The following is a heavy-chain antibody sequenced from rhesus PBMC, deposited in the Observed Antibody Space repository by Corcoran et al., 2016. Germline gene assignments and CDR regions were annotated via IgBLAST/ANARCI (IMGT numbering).Heavy chain of an antibody. CDR2: ITDSGST. CDR3: ARDQRGAPFDY. CDR1: GGSIRDDYY. D-gene: IGHD3-34*01. J-gene: IGHJ4*01. V-gene: IGHV4-122*02. Sequence: QVKLRESGPGLVKPSETLSLTCAVSGGSIRDDYYWSWIRQPPGKGLEWIGYITDSGSTSYTPSLNSRVTFSRDTSNNQFSLKLSAVTAADTAVYYCARDQRGAPFDYWGQGVLVTVSS.